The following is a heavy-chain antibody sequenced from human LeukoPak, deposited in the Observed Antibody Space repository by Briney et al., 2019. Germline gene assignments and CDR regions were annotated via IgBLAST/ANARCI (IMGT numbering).Heavy chain of an antibody. D-gene: IGHD3-9*01. CDR2: IYHSGST. Sequence: PSETLSLTCTVSGYSISSGYYWGWIRQPPGKGLEWIGSIYHSGSTYYNPSLKSRVVISVDTSKNQFSLKLSSVTAADTAVYYCARLDGPPFSCFDYWGQGTLVTVSS. CDR1: GYSISSGYY. CDR3: ARLDGPPFSCFDY. V-gene: IGHV4-38-2*02. J-gene: IGHJ4*02.